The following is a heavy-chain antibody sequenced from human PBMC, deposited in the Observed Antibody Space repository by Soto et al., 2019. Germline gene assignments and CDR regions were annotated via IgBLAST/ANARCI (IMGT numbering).Heavy chain of an antibody. CDR1: GFTFSSYA. D-gene: IGHD2-21*01. V-gene: IGHV3-23*01. J-gene: IGHJ4*02. Sequence: EVQLLESGGGLVQPGGSLRLSCAASGFTFSSYAMRWVRQAPGKGLEWVSAISGSGGSTYYADSVKGRFTISRDNSKNTLYLHMTSLRAEDTAVYYCAKSSLSYDPPFIVAWGQGTLVTVSS. CDR3: AKSSLSYDPPFIVA. CDR2: ISGSGGST.